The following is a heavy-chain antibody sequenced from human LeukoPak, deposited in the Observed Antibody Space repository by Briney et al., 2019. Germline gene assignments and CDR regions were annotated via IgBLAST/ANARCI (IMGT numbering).Heavy chain of an antibody. CDR3: ARLPAVKKIWFGAPDDAFDI. CDR2: IYYSGST. J-gene: IGHJ3*02. Sequence: SETLSLTCTDSGGSISSYYWSWIRQPPGQGLAWIAYIYYSGSTNYNPSPKSRVTISVDTSKHQFSLQLSSVTAADTAVYYCARLPAVKKIWFGAPDDAFDIWGQGTMVSVSS. V-gene: IGHV4-59*01. CDR1: GGSISSYY. D-gene: IGHD3-10*01.